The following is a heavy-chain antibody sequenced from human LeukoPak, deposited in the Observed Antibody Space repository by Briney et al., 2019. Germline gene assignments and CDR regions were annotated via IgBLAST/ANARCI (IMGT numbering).Heavy chain of an antibody. J-gene: IGHJ4*02. V-gene: IGHV1-18*01. CDR1: GYTFTSYG. D-gene: IGHD3-9*01. CDR2: ISAYNGNT. Sequence: ASVKVSCKASGYTFTSYGISWVRQAPGQGLEWMGWISAYNGNTNYAQKLQGRVTMTTDTSTSTAYMELRSLRSDDTAVYYCARDGLWGGYYDILTGYRASDYWGQGPLVTVSS. CDR3: ARDGLWGGYYDILTGYRASDY.